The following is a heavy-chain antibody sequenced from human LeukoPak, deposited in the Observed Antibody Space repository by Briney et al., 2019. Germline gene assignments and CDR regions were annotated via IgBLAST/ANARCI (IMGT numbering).Heavy chain of an antibody. CDR2: INPNSGGT. V-gene: IGHV1-2*02. D-gene: IGHD3-3*01. J-gene: IGHJ3*02. CDR3: ARDRYYDFWSGYRAAGAFDI. CDR1: GYTFTSYD. Sequence: ASVKVSCKASGYTFTSYDINWVRQAPGQGLEWMGWINPNSGGTNYAQKFQGRVTMTRDTSISTAYMELSRLRSDDTAVYYCARDRYYDFWSGYRAAGAFDIWGQGTMVTVSS.